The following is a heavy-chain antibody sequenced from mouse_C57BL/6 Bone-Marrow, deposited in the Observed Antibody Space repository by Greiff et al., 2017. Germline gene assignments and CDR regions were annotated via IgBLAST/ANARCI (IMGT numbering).Heavy chain of an antibody. D-gene: IGHD1-1*01. CDR3: AIYESSYVGAY. J-gene: IGHJ3*01. V-gene: IGHV1-64*01. CDR1: GYTFTSYW. CDR2: IHPNSGST. Sequence: QVQLQQPGAELVKPGASVKLSCKASGYTFTSYWMHWVKQRPGQGLEWIGMIHPNSGSTNYNEKFKSKATLTVDKSSSTAYMQLSSLTSEGSAVYYCAIYESSYVGAYWGQGTLVTVSA.